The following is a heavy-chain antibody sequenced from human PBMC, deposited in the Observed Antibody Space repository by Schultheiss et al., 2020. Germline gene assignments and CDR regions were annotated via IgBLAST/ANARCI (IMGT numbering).Heavy chain of an antibody. Sequence: GGSLRLSCAASGFTFSSYWMSWVRQAPGKGLEWVANIKQDGSEKYYVDSVKGRFTISRDNAKNSLYLQMNSLRAEDTAVYYCARVWHPNPKLYFDYWGQGTLVTVSS. CDR2: IKQDGSEK. V-gene: IGHV3-7*01. J-gene: IGHJ4*02. CDR3: ARVWHPNPKLYFDY. CDR1: GFTFSSYW. D-gene: IGHD1-14*01.